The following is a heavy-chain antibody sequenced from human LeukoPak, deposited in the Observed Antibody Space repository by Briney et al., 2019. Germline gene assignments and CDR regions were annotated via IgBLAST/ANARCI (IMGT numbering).Heavy chain of an antibody. V-gene: IGHV1-69*05. Sequence: GASVKVSCKASGGTFSSYAISWVRQAPGQGLEWMGRIIPIFGTANYAQKFQGRVTITTDESTSTAYMELSSLRSEDTAVYHCARDPYCSSTSCHSNWFDPWGQGTLVTVSS. CDR1: GGTFSSYA. CDR2: IIPIFGTA. J-gene: IGHJ5*02. D-gene: IGHD2-2*01. CDR3: ARDPYCSSTSCHSNWFDP.